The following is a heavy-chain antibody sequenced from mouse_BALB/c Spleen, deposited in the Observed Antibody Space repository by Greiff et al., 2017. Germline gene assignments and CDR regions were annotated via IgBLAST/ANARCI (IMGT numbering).Heavy chain of an antibody. CDR3: ARWRSYYAMDY. J-gene: IGHJ4*01. Sequence: QVQLQQPGAELVKPGASVKLSCKASGYTFTSYWMHWVKQRPGQGLEWIGEINPSNGRTNYNEKFKSKATLTVDKSSSTAYMQLSSLTSEDSAVYYCARWRSYYAMDYWGQGTSVTVSS. CDR2: INPSNGRT. CDR1: GYTFTSYW. V-gene: IGHV1S81*02.